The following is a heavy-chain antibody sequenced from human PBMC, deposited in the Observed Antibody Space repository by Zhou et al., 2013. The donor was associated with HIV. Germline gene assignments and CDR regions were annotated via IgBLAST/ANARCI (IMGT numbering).Heavy chain of an antibody. J-gene: IGHJ4*02. V-gene: IGHV1-24*01. D-gene: IGHD2-15*01. CDR3: ARGVGAPYCSGGSCYPASFDY. CDR2: FDHQHGDG. CDR1: GYPVSELC. Sequence: QVQLVQSGPEVKQPGASVRVSCKVTGYPVSELCIDWVRQAPGQGLEWMGCFDHQHGDGIYAEKFQGRVTMTQDTSKDTTYLELTSLRSDDTAMYYCARGVGAPYCSGGSCYPASFDYWGQGTLVTVSS.